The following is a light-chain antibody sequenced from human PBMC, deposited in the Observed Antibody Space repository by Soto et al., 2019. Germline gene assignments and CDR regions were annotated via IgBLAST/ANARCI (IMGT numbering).Light chain of an antibody. CDR1: SSDVGTYNY. J-gene: IGLJ1*01. Sequence: QSVLTQPPSASGSPGQSVTISCTGTSSDVGTYNYVSWYQQYPGKAPKLMIYEVNKRPSGVPDRFSGSKSGNTASLTVSGLQAEDEADYYCSSFAGSNNLGVFGTGTKLTVL. CDR3: SSFAGSNNLGV. CDR2: EVN. V-gene: IGLV2-8*01.